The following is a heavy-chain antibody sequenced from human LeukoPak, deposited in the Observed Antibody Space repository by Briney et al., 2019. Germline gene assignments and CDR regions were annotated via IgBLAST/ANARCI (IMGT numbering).Heavy chain of an antibody. Sequence: SGTLSLTCAVSGYSISSGYYWGWIRQPPGKGLEWIGSIYHSGSTYYNPSLKSRVTISVDTSKNQFSLKLSSVTAADTAVYYCASERKWLRLVDYWGQGTLVTVSS. CDR3: ASERKWLRLVDY. D-gene: IGHD5-12*01. CDR2: IYHSGST. CDR1: GYSISSGYY. J-gene: IGHJ4*02. V-gene: IGHV4-38-2*01.